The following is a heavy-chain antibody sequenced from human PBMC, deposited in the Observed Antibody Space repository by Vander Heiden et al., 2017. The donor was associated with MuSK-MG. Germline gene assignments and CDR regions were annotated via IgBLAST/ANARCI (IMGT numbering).Heavy chain of an antibody. CDR1: GGSISSSSYY. V-gene: IGHV4-39*01. Sequence: QLQPQESGPGLVKPSETLSLTCTVSGGSISSSSYYWGWIRQPPGKGLEWIGSIYYSGSTYYNPSLKSRVTISVDTSKNQFSLKLSSVTAADTAVYYCAKKPAIAAAGRYFDYWGQGTLVTVSS. J-gene: IGHJ4*02. CDR2: IYYSGST. CDR3: AKKPAIAAAGRYFDY. D-gene: IGHD6-13*01.